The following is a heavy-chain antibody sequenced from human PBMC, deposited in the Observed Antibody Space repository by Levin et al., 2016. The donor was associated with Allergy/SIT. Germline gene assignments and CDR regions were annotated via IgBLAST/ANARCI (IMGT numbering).Heavy chain of an antibody. V-gene: IGHV1-8*01. CDR2: MNPNSGNT. J-gene: IGHJ4*02. D-gene: IGHD3-10*01. Sequence: ASVKVSCKASGYTFTSYDINWVRQATGQGLEWMGWMNPNSGNTGYAQKFQGRVTMTRNTSISTAYMELSSLRSEDTAVYYCTWGVRGVKFKWHFDYWGQGTLVTVSS. CDR1: GYTFTSYD. CDR3: TWGVRGVKFKWHFDY.